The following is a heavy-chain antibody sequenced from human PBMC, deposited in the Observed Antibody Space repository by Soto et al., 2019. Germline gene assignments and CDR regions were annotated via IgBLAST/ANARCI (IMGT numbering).Heavy chain of an antibody. V-gene: IGHV3-30-3*01. J-gene: IGHJ5*02. D-gene: IGHD3-16*01. Sequence: QVQLVESGGGVVQPGRSLRLSCVASGFAFNRYSMFWLRQAPGKGPEWLAVISHDGSNPYYAESVRGRFTVSRDNSKNTLYLQMSRLRIEDTAVYYCARPILYSFGDWFDPWGQGTLVTVSS. CDR3: ARPILYSFGDWFDP. CDR2: ISHDGSNP. CDR1: GFAFNRYS.